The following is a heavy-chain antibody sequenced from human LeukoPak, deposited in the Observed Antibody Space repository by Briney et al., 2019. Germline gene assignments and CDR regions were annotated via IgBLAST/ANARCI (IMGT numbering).Heavy chain of an antibody. CDR2: ISGTGGST. CDR1: GFTFISYA. Sequence: GGSLRLSCAASGFTFISYAMTWVRQAPGKGLQWVSTISGTGGSTFYADSVKGRFTISGDNSKNTMYLQTNGLKAEDTALYYCAKRSGGRSAATNSDYYYAMDVWGQGTTVTVSS. J-gene: IGHJ6*02. V-gene: IGHV3-23*01. CDR3: AKRSGGRSAATNSDYYYAMDV. D-gene: IGHD3-10*01.